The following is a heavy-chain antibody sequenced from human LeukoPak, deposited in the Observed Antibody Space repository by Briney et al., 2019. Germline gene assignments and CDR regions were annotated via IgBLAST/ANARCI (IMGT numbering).Heavy chain of an antibody. V-gene: IGHV3-15*01. CDR2: IKSKTDGGTT. CDR1: GFTFRNPW. Sequence: PGGSLRLSCAASGFTFRNPWMSWVRQAPGKGLEWVGRIKSKTDGGTTDYAAPVKGRFAISRDDSKSTLYLQMNSLRTEDTAVYFCTKEPPYDILTGDNYGMDVWGQGTTVTVSS. J-gene: IGHJ6*02. CDR3: TKEPPYDILTGDNYGMDV. D-gene: IGHD3-9*01.